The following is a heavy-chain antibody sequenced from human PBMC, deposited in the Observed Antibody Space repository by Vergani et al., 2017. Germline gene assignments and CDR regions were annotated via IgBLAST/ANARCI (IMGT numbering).Heavy chain of an antibody. Sequence: EVQVVESGGGLIKPGGSLRLSCVASGITFKNDWINWVRQAPGKGLEWIGRIRSKNDGGTAEYAAPLKGRFTISRDDSKDSAFLLVNKLKTEDTAVYFCYTDYHDYWGQGTLVTVSS. CDR2: IRSKNDGGTA. CDR1: GITFKNDW. J-gene: IGHJ4*02. D-gene: IGHD2-2*02. CDR3: YTDYHDY. V-gene: IGHV3-15*01.